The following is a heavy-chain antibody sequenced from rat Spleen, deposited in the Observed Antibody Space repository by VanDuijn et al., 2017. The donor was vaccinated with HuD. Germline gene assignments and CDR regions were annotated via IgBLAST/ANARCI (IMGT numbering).Heavy chain of an antibody. J-gene: IGHJ3*01. CDR2: IIYDGSRT. V-gene: IGHV5-29*01. CDR3: TTADVDYGLGTY. Sequence: EVQLVESGGGLVQPGRSLKLSCAASGFTFSNYGMAWVRQAPKKGLEWVATIIYDGSRTYYRDSVRGRFTISRDNAKSTLYLQMDSLRSEDTATYYCTTADVDYGLGTYWGRGTLVTVSS. CDR1: GFTFSNYG. D-gene: IGHD1-6*01.